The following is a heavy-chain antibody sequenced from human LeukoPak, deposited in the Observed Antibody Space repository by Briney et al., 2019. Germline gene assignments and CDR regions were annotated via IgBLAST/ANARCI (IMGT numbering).Heavy chain of an antibody. CDR3: ARDCRSRVAPTGMDV. J-gene: IGHJ6*03. Sequence: GGSLRLACAASGFTFSSYAMHWVRQAPGKGLEWVAVISYDGSNKYYADSVKGRFTISRDNSKNTLYLQMNSLRAEDTAVYYCARDCRSRVAPTGMDVWGKGTTVTVSS. CDR1: GFTFSSYA. V-gene: IGHV3-30*04. D-gene: IGHD5-24*01. CDR2: ISYDGSNK.